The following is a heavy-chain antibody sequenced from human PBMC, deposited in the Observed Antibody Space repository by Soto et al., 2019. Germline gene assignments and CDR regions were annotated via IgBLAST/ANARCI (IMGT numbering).Heavy chain of an antibody. Sequence: QVQLVQSGAEVRKPGASVTVSCGSSGDSFNDYYIHWVRQAPGQGFEWMGWINPNGGVTKYAQKFQDWISMTRDTSIRTVYMQLSRLRSDDTAVYYCARESGGATATLDYYYFYMDVWGTGTTVTVSS. D-gene: IGHD5-12*01. J-gene: IGHJ6*03. V-gene: IGHV1-2*04. CDR1: GDSFNDYY. CDR2: INPNGGVT. CDR3: ARESGGATATLDYYYFYMDV.